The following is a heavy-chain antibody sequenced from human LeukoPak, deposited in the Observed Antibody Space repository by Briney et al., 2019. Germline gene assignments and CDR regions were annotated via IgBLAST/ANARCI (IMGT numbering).Heavy chain of an antibody. J-gene: IGHJ4*02. Sequence: GGSLILSCAASGFTFDSYGMTWVRQAPGKGLEWVSTISGSGSNTYFAASVKGRFTISRENSKNTVYLQMNSLRAEDTALYYCAKSRSGSTGTIDYWGQGTLVTVSS. D-gene: IGHD3-10*01. CDR3: AKSRSGSTGTIDY. V-gene: IGHV3-23*01. CDR2: ISGSGSNT. CDR1: GFTFDSYG.